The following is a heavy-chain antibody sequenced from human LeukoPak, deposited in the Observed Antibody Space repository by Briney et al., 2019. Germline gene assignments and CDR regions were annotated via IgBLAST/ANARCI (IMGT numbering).Heavy chain of an antibody. V-gene: IGHV1-46*01. CDR3: ARERGGGLGVIWGGLFASYYTYYYMDV. Sequence: ASVKVSCKASGYTLTMYYIHWVRQAPGQGLEWMGMISPSDGATTYAQRFQGRVTMTRDMSTTTVYMHLRSLRSEDTAVYFCARERGGGLGVIWGGLFASYYTYYYMDVWGRGTTVTVSS. CDR1: GYTLTMYY. D-gene: IGHD3-10*01. CDR2: ISPSDGAT. J-gene: IGHJ6*03.